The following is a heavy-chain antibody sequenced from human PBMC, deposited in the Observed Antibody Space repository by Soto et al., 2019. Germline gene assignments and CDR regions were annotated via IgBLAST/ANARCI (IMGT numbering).Heavy chain of an antibody. J-gene: IGHJ4*02. D-gene: IGHD6-19*01. V-gene: IGHV1-3*01. CDR3: ARYGASSGWFLDTFDY. CDR2: INAGNGNT. Sequence: ASVKVSCKASGYTFTIYAMHWVRQAPGQRLEWMGWINAGNGNTKYSQKFQGRVTITRDTSASTAYMELSSLRSEDTAVYYCARYGASSGWFLDTFDYWGQGTLVAVSS. CDR1: GYTFTIYA.